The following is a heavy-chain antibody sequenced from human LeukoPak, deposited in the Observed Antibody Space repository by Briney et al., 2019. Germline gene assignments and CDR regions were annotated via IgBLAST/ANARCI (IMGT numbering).Heavy chain of an antibody. CDR1: GYTLTELS. Sequence: ASVKVSCKVSGYTLTELSMHWVRQAPGQGLEWMGWISAYNGNTNYAQKLQGRVTMTTDTSTSTAYMELRSLRSDDTAVYYCARHSGSYYYYYGMDVWGQGTTVTVSS. D-gene: IGHD1-26*01. CDR2: ISAYNGNT. CDR3: ARHSGSYYYYYGMDV. V-gene: IGHV1-18*01. J-gene: IGHJ6*02.